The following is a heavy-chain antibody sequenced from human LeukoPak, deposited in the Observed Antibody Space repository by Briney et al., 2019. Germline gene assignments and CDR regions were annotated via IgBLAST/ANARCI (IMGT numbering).Heavy chain of an antibody. CDR1: GFTFSRSA. CDR2: ISRSGGDT. V-gene: IGHV3-23*01. J-gene: IGHJ4*02. D-gene: IGHD3-16*01. Sequence: GGSLRLSCAASGFTFSRSAMSWVRQAPGKGLQWVSAISRSGGDTYYTDSVKGRFTISRDNSKNTPYLQINSLRAEDTAIYYCAKDGGKVDPMEDWGQGTLVIVSS. CDR3: AKDGGKVDPMED.